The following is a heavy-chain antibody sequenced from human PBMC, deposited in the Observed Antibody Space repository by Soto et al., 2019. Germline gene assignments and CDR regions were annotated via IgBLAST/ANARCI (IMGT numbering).Heavy chain of an antibody. J-gene: IGHJ5*01. Sequence: QVQLVQSGAEVKKPGASVKVSCKTSGYTFTSYGITWVRQAPGQGLEWMGWSSTSNGDTNYVQKFQGRVTMTTDTSTGTGYMELRSLTSDDTAVYYCARDYTFPDSWGQGTLVTVSS. CDR2: SSTSNGDT. D-gene: IGHD3-3*02. CDR1: GYTFTSYG. V-gene: IGHV1-18*01. CDR3: ARDYTFPDS.